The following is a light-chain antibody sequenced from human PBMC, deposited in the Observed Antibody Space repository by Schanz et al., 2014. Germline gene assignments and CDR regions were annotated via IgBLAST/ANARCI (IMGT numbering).Light chain of an antibody. J-gene: IGLJ3*02. CDR2: DVS. V-gene: IGLV2-14*03. CDR3: SSYTSSSNWV. CDR1: SSDVGGYNY. Sequence: QSALTQPASVSGSPGQSITISCTGTSSDVGGYNYVSWYQHHPGKAPKLIISDVSDRPSGVSNRFSGSKSDNTASLTISGLQAEDEADYYCSSYTSSSNWVFGGGTKLTVL.